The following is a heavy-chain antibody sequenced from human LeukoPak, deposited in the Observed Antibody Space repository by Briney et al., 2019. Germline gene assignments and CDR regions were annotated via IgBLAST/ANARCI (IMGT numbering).Heavy chain of an antibody. CDR1: GYTFTGYY. V-gene: IGHV1-2*02. D-gene: IGHD3-10*01. CDR3: ARDPKIYGSGSYLYYFDY. J-gene: IGHJ4*02. Sequence: ASVKVSCKASGYTFTGYYMHWVRQAPGQGLEWMGWINPNSGGTNYAQKFQGRVTMTRDTSISTAYMELSRLRSDDTAVYYCARDPKIYGSGSYLYYFDYWGQGTLVTVSS. CDR2: INPNSGGT.